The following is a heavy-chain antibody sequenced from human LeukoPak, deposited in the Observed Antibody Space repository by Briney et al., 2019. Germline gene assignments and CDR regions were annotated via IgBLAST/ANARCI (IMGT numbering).Heavy chain of an antibody. V-gene: IGHV6-1*01. J-gene: IGHJ3*02. CDR2: TYCKSKWYN. CDR1: GDSVSSNSAT. CDR3: GRVSSPWSPRDAFDI. Sequence: SQTLSLTCAISGDSVSSNSATWNWIRHSPSRGLEWLGRTYCKSKWYNDYAVSVKSRITINSDTSKNQFSLQLNSVTPEDTAVYYCGRVSSPWSPRDAFDIWGQGTMVTVSP. D-gene: IGHD1-26*01.